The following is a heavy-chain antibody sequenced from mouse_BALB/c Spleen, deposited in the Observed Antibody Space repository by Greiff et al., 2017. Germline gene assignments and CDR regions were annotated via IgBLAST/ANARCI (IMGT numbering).Heavy chain of an antibody. CDR2: INPSTGYT. J-gene: IGHJ2*01. CDR3: ARVGTPYYFDY. D-gene: IGHD2-14*01. V-gene: IGHV1-7*01. Sequence: VQRVESGAELAKPGASVKMSCKASGYTFTSYWMHWVKQRPGQGLEWIGYINPSTGYTEYNQKFKDKATLTADKSSSTAYMQLSSLTSEDSAVYYCARVGTPYYFDYWGQGTTLTVSS. CDR1: GYTFTSYW.